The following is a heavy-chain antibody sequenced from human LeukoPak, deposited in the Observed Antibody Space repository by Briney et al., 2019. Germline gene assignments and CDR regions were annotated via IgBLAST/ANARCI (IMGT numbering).Heavy chain of an antibody. CDR3: ARDVGLGVVPAANLDP. CDR2: IYYSGST. CDR1: GGSISSYY. J-gene: IGHJ5*02. V-gene: IGHV4-59*01. D-gene: IGHD2-2*01. Sequence: SETLSLTCTVSGGSISSYYWSWIRQPPGKGLEWIGYIYYSGSTNYNPSLKSRVTISVDTSKNQFSLKLSSVTAADTAVYYCARDVGLGVVPAANLDPWGQGTLVTVSS.